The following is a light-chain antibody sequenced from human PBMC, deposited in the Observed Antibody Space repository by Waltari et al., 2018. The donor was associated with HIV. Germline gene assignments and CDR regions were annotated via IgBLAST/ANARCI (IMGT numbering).Light chain of an antibody. Sequence: EIVLTQSPGTLSLSPGDRATLSCRGSPGVISGFLAWYQQKRGQAPRLLIYGVSRRATGIPDRFSGGGSGTDFTLTISRLEPEDFAVYYCQQYGTSPYTFGQGTKLEIK. CDR3: QQYGTSPYT. J-gene: IGKJ2*01. CDR1: PGVISGF. CDR2: GVS. V-gene: IGKV3-20*01.